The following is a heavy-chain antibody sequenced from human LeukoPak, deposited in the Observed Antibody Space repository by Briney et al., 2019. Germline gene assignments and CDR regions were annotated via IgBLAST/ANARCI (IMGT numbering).Heavy chain of an antibody. J-gene: IGHJ5*02. V-gene: IGHV4-4*07. Sequence: SETLSLTCTVSGGSISSYYWSWIRQPAGKGLEWIGRIYTSGSTHYNPSLKSRVTMSVDTSKNQFSLKLSSVTAADTAVYYCARGGGGVIHNWFDPWGQGTLVTVSS. D-gene: IGHD3-16*01. CDR3: ARGGGGVIHNWFDP. CDR1: GGSISSYY. CDR2: IYTSGST.